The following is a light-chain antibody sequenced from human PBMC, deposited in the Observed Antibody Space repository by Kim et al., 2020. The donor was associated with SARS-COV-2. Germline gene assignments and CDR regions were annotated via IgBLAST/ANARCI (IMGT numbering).Light chain of an antibody. J-gene: IGLJ2*01. CDR3: QVWDSAVV. V-gene: IGLV3-21*04. CDR1: NIGSKS. CDR2: YDS. Sequence: VSVPPRKTARITVGGNNIGSKSVPWYQKKPGQAPVLVIYYDSDRPSGIPERFSGSNSGNTATLTISRVEAGDEADYYCQVWDSAVVFGGGTQLTVL.